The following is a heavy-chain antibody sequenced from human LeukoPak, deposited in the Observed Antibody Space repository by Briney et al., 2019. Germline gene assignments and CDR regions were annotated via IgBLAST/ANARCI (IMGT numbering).Heavy chain of an antibody. D-gene: IGHD6-19*01. J-gene: IGHJ3*01. Sequence: GASVKVSCKSSGNTPSTYGISWVRQAPGQGLEGMGWISAESGSTNHARRFQRRHTLTIDKLTRTAYMQLRSLRSDDSAVYFCARDQGPQWRLQDAFDLCRQATMPTLSS. CDR2: ISAESGST. CDR3: ARDQGPQWRLQDAFDL. CDR1: GNTPSTYG. V-gene: IGHV1-18*01.